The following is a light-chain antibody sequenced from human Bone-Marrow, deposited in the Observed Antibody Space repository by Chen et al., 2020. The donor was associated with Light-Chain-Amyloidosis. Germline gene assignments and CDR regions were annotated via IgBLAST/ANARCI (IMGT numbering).Light chain of an antibody. J-gene: IGLJ2*01. CDR2: RDT. V-gene: IGLV3-25*03. CDR1: DLPTKY. CDR3: QSADSSGTYEVI. Sequence: SHELTQPPSVSVSPGQTASITCSGDDLPTKYAYWYQQKPGQAPVLVIHRDTERRSGLSERFSGSSSGTTATLTISGVQAEDEADYHCQSADSSGTYEVIFGGGTKLTVL.